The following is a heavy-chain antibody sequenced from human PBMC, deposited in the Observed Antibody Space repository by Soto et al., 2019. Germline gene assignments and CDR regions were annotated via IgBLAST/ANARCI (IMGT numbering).Heavy chain of an antibody. J-gene: IGHJ5*02. CDR2: IYYSGST. CDR3: ARHLVVAARPWNWFDP. D-gene: IGHD6-6*01. Sequence: SETLSLTCTVSVGSISSSSYYWGWIRQPPGKGLEWIGSIYYSGSTYYNPSLKSRVTISVDTSKNQFSLKLSSVTAADTAVYYCARHLVVAARPWNWFDPWGQGTLVTVSS. V-gene: IGHV4-39*01. CDR1: VGSISSSSYY.